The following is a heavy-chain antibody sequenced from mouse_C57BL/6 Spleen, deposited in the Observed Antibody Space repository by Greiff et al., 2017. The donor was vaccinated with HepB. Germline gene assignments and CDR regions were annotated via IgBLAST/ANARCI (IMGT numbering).Heavy chain of an antibody. CDR3: ARDYYGSRAWFAY. V-gene: IGHV1-7*01. J-gene: IGHJ3*01. CDR1: GYTFTSYW. CDR2: INPSSGYT. Sequence: QVQLQQSGAELAKPGASVKLSCKASGYTFTSYWMHWVKQRPGQGLEWIGYINPSSGYTKYNQKFKDKATLTADKSSSTAYMQLSSLTYEDSAVYYCARDYYGSRAWFAYGGQGTLVTVSA. D-gene: IGHD1-1*01.